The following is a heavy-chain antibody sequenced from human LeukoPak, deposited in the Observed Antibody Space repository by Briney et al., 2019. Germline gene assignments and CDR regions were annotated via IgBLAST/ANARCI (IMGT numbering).Heavy chain of an antibody. D-gene: IGHD6-13*01. Sequence: GASVKVSCKASGYTFTGYYMHWVRQAPGQGLEWVGWINPNSGGTNYAQKVLGRVTMTRDTSISTAYMELSRLRSDDTAVYYCARGAAAGSNWFDPWGQGTLLTVSS. V-gene: IGHV1-2*02. CDR3: ARGAAAGSNWFDP. CDR1: GYTFTGYY. J-gene: IGHJ5*02. CDR2: INPNSGGT.